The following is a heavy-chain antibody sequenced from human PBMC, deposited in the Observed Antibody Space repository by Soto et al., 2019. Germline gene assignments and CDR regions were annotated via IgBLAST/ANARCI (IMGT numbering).Heavy chain of an antibody. J-gene: IGHJ6*03. CDR2: INDSGST. CDR3: ARGLLVVFGELSRRGGYYSCVDV. Sequence: QVQLQQWGAGLLKPSETLSLTCAVYGGSFSGYYWSWIRQTPGKGLEWIGEINDSGSTNDTPSLKSRVTRSVDTPKNQFSLKLSSVTAADTAVYYCARGLLVVFGELSRRGGYYSCVDVWRKGTTVTVSS. V-gene: IGHV4-34*01. D-gene: IGHD3-10*01. CDR1: GGSFSGYY.